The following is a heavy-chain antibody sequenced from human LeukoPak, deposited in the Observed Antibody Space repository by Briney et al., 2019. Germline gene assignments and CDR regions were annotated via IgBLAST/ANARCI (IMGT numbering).Heavy chain of an antibody. CDR2: IYYSGST. D-gene: IGHD5-12*01. CDR1: GGSISSYY. CDR3: AGDSSGYDTLDY. J-gene: IGHJ4*02. V-gene: IGHV4-59*01. Sequence: PSETLSLTCTVSGGSISSYYWSWIRQPPGKGLEWIGYIYYSGSTYYNPSLKSRVTISVDTSKNQFSLKLSSVTAADTAVYYCAGDSSGYDTLDYWGQGTLVTVSS.